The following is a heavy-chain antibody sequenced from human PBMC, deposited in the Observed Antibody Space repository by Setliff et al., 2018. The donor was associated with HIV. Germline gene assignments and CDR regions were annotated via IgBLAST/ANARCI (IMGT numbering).Heavy chain of an antibody. D-gene: IGHD4-17*01. V-gene: IGHV4-59*01. CDR1: GGSISTYY. J-gene: IGHJ3*01. Sequence: TLSLTCTVSGGSISTYYWSWIRQPPGKGLEWTGSIYFTGSSDNNPSLKSRVTLSVDTSKRQFSLKLSSVTAADTAVYYCARVQMAYATFDVWGQGTMVT. CDR2: IYFTGSS. CDR3: ARVQMAYATFDV.